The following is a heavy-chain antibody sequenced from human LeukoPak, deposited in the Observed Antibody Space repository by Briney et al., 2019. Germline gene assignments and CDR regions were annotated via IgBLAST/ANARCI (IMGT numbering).Heavy chain of an antibody. CDR2: ISNDGSNK. J-gene: IGHJ4*02. D-gene: IGHD5-12*01. CDR3: ARRGQSGHGFDY. CDR1: GFTFRSYG. V-gene: IGHV3-30*03. Sequence: GGSLRLSCAASGFTFRSYGMHWVRQTPGKGLEWVALISNDGSNKYYADSVKGRFTISRDNFKNTLYLQMNSLRDEDTAVYYCARRGQSGHGFDYWGQGTLVTVSS.